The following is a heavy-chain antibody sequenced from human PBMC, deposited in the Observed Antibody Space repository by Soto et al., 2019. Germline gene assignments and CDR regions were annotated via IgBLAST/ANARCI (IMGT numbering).Heavy chain of an antibody. Sequence: QITLKESGPQVVKPTQTLTLTCTFSRFSLSTSGVGVGWIRQPPGKALEWLALIYWDDDKRYSPSLKSRLTITKDTSKNQVVLTMTNMDPVDTATYYCAHGGYSYVSFDIWGQGTMVTVSS. CDR1: RFSLSTSGVG. CDR3: AHGGYSYVSFDI. V-gene: IGHV2-5*02. J-gene: IGHJ3*02. CDR2: IYWDDDK. D-gene: IGHD5-18*01.